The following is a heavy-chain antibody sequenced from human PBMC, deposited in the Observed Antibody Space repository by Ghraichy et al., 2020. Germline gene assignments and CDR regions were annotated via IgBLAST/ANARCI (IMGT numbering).Heavy chain of an antibody. J-gene: IGHJ4*02. V-gene: IGHV4-34*01. D-gene: IGHD6-6*01. CDR2: INQSGVT. CDR1: GASFSGFH. CDR3: ARGRIPGRPPLGY. Sequence: SETLSLTCAVYGASFSGFHCTWVRQTPGKGLEWVGEINQSGVTNYNPSLGSRITMSLDTSKNQFSLRLSSVTAADTAVYYCARGRIPGRPPLGYWGQGTLVTVSS.